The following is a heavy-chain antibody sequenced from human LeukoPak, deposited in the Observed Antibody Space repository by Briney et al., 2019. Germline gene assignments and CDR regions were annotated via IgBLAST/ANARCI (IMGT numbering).Heavy chain of an antibody. J-gene: IGHJ6*03. D-gene: IGHD5-18*01. CDR2: IYPGDSDT. CDR1: GYSFTSYW. Sequence: GESLKIFCKGSGYSFTSYWIGWVRQMPGKGLEGMGIIYPGDSDTRYSPSFQGQVTISADKSISTAYLQWSSLKASDTAMYYCARLGLQRYYYYYYYMDVWGKGTTVTVSS. CDR3: ARLGLQRYYYYYYYMDV. V-gene: IGHV5-51*01.